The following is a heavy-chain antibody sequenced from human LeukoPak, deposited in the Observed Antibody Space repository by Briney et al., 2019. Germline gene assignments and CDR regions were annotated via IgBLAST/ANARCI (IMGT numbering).Heavy chain of an antibody. CDR1: GDSVSSNSAA. CDR3: ARDRSGYDYSYYYGMDV. V-gene: IGHV6-1*01. CDR2: TYYRSKWYN. Sequence: SQTLSLTCAISGDSVSSNSAAWNWIRQSPSRGLEWLGRTYYRSKWYNDYAVSVKSRITINPDTSKNQFSLQLDSMTPEDTAVYYCARDRSGYDYSYYYGMDVWGQGTTVTVSS. J-gene: IGHJ6*02. D-gene: IGHD5-12*01.